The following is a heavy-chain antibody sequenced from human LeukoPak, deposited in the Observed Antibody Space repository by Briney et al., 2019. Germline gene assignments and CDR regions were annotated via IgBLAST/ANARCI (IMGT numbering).Heavy chain of an antibody. V-gene: IGHV3-30*02. Sequence: GGSLRLSCAASGFTFSSYGMHWVRQAPGKGLEWVAFIWYDGSNKYYTDSVKGRFTVSRGNSRNTLYLQMNSLRVADTAVYYCAKDGATYGSGNYYDCWGQGTLVTVSS. D-gene: IGHD3-10*01. CDR3: AKDGATYGSGNYYDC. J-gene: IGHJ4*02. CDR2: IWYDGSNK. CDR1: GFTFSSYG.